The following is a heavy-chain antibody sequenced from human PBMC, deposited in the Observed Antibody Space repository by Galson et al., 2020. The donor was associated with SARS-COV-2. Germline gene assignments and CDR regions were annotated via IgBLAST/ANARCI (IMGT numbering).Heavy chain of an antibody. Sequence: VSGPTLVKPTQTLTLTCTFSGFSLSTSGVGVGWIRQPPRKALEWLALIYWDDDKRYSPSLKSRLTISKDTSKNQVVFTMTNMDPVDTATYYCAHRLGSASSGYYSDYFDSWGQGTLVTVSS. D-gene: IGHD3-22*01. V-gene: IGHV2-5*02. J-gene: IGHJ4*02. CDR3: AHRLGSASSGYYSDYFDS. CDR2: IYWDDDK. CDR1: GFSLSTSGVG.